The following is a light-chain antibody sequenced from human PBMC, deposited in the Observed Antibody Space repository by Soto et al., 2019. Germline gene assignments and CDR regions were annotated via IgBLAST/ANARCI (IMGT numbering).Light chain of an antibody. V-gene: IGLV1-47*01. CDR3: AAWDDNLSALV. Sequence: QSVLTQPHSASGTPGQRVTISCSGGSSNIGTNFVSWYQLLPGTAPKLLIFRNNQRPSGVPDRVSGSRSGTSAPLAISGLRSEDEADYFCAAWDDNLSALVFGGGTQLTVL. J-gene: IGLJ2*01. CDR1: SSNIGTNF. CDR2: RNN.